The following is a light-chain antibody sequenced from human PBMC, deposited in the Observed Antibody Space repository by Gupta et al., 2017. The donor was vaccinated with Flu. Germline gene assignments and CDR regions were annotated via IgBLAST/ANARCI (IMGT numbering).Light chain of an antibody. CDR1: QSISGW. CDR2: KAS. J-gene: IGKJ5*01. V-gene: IGKV1-5*03. Sequence: DIQMTQSPSTLSASVGGSVTISCRASQSISGWVAWYQLKPGKAPKLLIYKASSGYSGVPSRFSGSGSGAEYTLTITRLQPDDFATYSCKQDSSYPLTFGQGTQLE. CDR3: KQDSSYPLT.